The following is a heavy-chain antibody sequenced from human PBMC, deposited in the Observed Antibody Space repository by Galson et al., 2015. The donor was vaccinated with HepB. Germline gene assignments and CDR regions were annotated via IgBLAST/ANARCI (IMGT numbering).Heavy chain of an antibody. CDR1: GYTFTRYY. Sequence: SVKVSCKASGYTFTRYYMHWVRQAPGQGLEWMGIINPSGGSTSYAQKFQGRVTMTRDTSTSTVYMELSSLRSEDTAVYYCASQLSVCSSTSCSWFDPWGQGTLVTVSS. J-gene: IGHJ5*02. V-gene: IGHV1-46*03. CDR2: INPSGGST. CDR3: ASQLSVCSSTSCSWFDP. D-gene: IGHD2-2*01.